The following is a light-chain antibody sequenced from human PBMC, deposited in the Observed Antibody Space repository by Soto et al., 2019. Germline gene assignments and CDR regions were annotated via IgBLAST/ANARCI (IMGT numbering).Light chain of an antibody. V-gene: IGKV1-9*01. CDR1: QGISSY. Sequence: IQLTQSPSSLSASVGDRVTITCRASQGISSYLGWYQQKPGKAPNLLIYDASTLHSGVPSRFSGSGSGTDFTLTISCLQSEDFATYYCRQYYSFPPTFGQGTKVDIK. CDR2: DAS. CDR3: RQYYSFPPT. J-gene: IGKJ1*01.